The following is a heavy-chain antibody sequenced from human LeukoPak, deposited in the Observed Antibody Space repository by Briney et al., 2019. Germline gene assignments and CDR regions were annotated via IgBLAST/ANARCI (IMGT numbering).Heavy chain of an antibody. Sequence: GGSLRLSCAASGFTFSSYSMNWVRQAPGKGLEWVSYISSSSSTIYYADSVKGRFTISRDNSKNTLYLQMNSLRAEDTAVYYCAKDPSYSSGYYYEVFDYWGQGTLVTVSS. CDR3: AKDPSYSSGYYYEVFDY. CDR1: GFTFSSYS. D-gene: IGHD3-22*01. J-gene: IGHJ4*02. CDR2: ISSSSSTI. V-gene: IGHV3-48*01.